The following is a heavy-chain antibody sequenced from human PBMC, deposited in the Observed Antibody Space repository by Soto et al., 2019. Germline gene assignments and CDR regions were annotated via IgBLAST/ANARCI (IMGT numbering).Heavy chain of an antibody. J-gene: IGHJ4*02. CDR2: IFHSGTS. Sequence: ASETLSLTCAVSGYSISSGFFWGWIRQSPGGGLEWIGSIFHSGTSYYNPSLKSRVTMSVDTSKNHFSLKLTSVTAADTAVYYCARTDYFDYWGPGTLVTVSS. V-gene: IGHV4-38-2*01. CDR3: ARTDYFDY. CDR1: GYSISSGFF.